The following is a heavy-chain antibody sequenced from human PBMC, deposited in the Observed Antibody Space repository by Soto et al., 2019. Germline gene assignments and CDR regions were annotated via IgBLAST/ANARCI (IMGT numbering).Heavy chain of an antibody. D-gene: IGHD2-21*02. CDR2: ITITGDTT. Sequence: EVQLVESEGGLVQPGGSLRLSCEASGFIFTTSDMSWVRQAPGKGLEWISSITITGDTTHYADSVKGRFTISRDNSRNPVYLQMNSLRVDATAVYYCAKGGGGDHGYWGQGTLVAVSS. J-gene: IGHJ4*02. CDR1: GFIFTTSD. CDR3: AKGGGGDHGY. V-gene: IGHV3-23*04.